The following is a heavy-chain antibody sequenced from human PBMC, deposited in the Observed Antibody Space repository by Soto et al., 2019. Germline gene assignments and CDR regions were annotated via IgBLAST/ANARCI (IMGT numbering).Heavy chain of an antibody. CDR2: ISDGGGT. CDR3: ANVANHSSNPNYFDP. CDR1: GFTFSSYA. Sequence: VQLLESGGGLVQPGGSLRLSCAASGFTFSSYAMSWVRLAPGEGLEWVSTISDGGGTYYADSVKGRFTISRDNSKNTLFLQMDNPRAGDTAIYYCANVANHSSNPNYFDPWGQGTLVTVSS. V-gene: IGHV3-23*01. D-gene: IGHD6-19*01. J-gene: IGHJ5*02.